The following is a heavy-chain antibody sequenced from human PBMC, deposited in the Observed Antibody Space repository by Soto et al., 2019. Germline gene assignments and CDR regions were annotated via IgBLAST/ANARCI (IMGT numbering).Heavy chain of an antibody. J-gene: IGHJ6*03. D-gene: IGHD3-16*02. Sequence: EVQLVESGGGLVKPGGSLRLSCAASGFTFSSYSMNWVRQAPGKGLEWVSSISSSSSYIYYADSVKGRFTISRANAKNSLYLQMNSLRADDTAVYYCARDSPLSHDYYMDVCGKGTTVTVSS. CDR3: ARDSPLSHDYYMDV. CDR1: GFTFSSYS. CDR2: ISSSSSYI. V-gene: IGHV3-21*01.